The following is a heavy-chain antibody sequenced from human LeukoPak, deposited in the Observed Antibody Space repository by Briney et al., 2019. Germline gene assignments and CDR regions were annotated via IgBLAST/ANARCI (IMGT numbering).Heavy chain of an antibody. V-gene: IGHV3-30-3*01. CDR2: ISFDGSNK. J-gene: IGHJ4*02. D-gene: IGHD2-2*02. Sequence: GGSLRLSCAASGFTFSSYTIHWVRQPPGKGLEWVAVISFDGSNKYYADSVKGRFTISRDNSKNTLYLQMNSLRAEDTAVYYCARDPDCSSTSCYTAYFDYWGQGTLVTVSS. CDR3: ARDPDCSSTSCYTAYFDY. CDR1: GFTFSSYT.